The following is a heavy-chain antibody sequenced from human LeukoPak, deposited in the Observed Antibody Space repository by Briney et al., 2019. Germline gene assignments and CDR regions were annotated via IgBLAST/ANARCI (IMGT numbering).Heavy chain of an antibody. CDR1: GGSFSGYY. D-gene: IGHD1-26*01. V-gene: IGHV4-34*01. CDR2: INHSGST. J-gene: IGHJ4*02. Sequence: SETLSLTCAVYGGSFSGYYWSWIRQPPGKGLEWIGEINHSGSTNYNPSLKSRVIISVDTSKNQFSLKLSSETAADTAVYYCATSGYWGQGTLVTVSS. CDR3: ATSGY.